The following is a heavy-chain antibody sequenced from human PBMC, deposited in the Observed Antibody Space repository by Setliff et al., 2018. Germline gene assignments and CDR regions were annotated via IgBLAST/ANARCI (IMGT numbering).Heavy chain of an antibody. D-gene: IGHD5-18*01. V-gene: IGHV1-2*02. Sequence: ASVKVSCKASGYTFTNYYINWVRQAPGQGLEWMGWINANTGGTREVQKFQGRVTMTRDTSIDTAYMEVNRLTYDDTAVYYCARGHTSMAPWGQGTLVTVSS. CDR1: GYTFTNYY. CDR3: ARGHTSMAP. CDR2: INANTGGT. J-gene: IGHJ5*02.